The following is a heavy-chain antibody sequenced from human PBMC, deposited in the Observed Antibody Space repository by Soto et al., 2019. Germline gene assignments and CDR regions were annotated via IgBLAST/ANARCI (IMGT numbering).Heavy chain of an antibody. D-gene: IGHD1-26*01. CDR3: ARVPLVGATNTPYFDY. Sequence: KPSETLSLTCTVSGGSISSGDYYWSWIRQPPGKGLEWIGYIYYSGSTYYNPSLKSRVTISVDTSKNQFSLKLSSVTAADTAVYYRARVPLVGATNTPYFDYWGQGTLVTVSS. CDR1: GGSISSGDYY. J-gene: IGHJ4*02. V-gene: IGHV4-30-4*01. CDR2: IYYSGST.